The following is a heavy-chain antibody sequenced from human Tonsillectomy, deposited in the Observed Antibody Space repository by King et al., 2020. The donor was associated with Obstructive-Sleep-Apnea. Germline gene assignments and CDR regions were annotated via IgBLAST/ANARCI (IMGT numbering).Heavy chain of an antibody. D-gene: IGHD3-22*01. CDR2: IYYSGST. CDR3: ARLAPDDSSGYYSLDY. Sequence: VQLQESGPGLVKPSETLSLTCTVSGGSISSHYWSWIRQPPGKGLEWIGYIYYSGSTNYNPSLKSRVTIPVDTSKNQFSLKLNSVTAADTAVYYCARLAPDDSSGYYSLDYWGQGTLVTVSS. CDR1: GGSISSHY. V-gene: IGHV4-59*08. J-gene: IGHJ4*02.